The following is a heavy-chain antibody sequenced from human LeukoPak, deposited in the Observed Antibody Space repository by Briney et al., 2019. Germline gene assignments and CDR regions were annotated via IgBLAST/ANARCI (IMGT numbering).Heavy chain of an antibody. V-gene: IGHV3-66*01. CDR1: GFTVRSNY. D-gene: IGHD1-26*01. Sequence: GGSLRLSCAASGFTVRSNYMNWVRQAPGKGLEWVSVIYSGGSTYYADSVKGRFTISRDNSKNTLYLQMNSLRAEDTAVYYCAREGHWSYYYDYWGQGTLVTVSS. J-gene: IGHJ4*02. CDR3: AREGHWSYYYDY. CDR2: IYSGGST.